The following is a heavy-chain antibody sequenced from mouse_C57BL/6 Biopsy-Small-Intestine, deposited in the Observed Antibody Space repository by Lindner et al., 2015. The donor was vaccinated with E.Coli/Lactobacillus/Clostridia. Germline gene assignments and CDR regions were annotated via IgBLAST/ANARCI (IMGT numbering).Heavy chain of an antibody. J-gene: IGHJ3*01. CDR3: ASPPIYYGDYLFAY. CDR1: GYTFISYW. CDR2: INPSSGYT. Sequence: RPGASVKMSCKASGYTFISYWMHWVKQRPGQGLEWIGYINPSSGYTEYNQKFKDKATLTADKSSSTAYMQLSSLTSEDSAVYYCASPPIYYGDYLFAYWGQGTLVTVSA. D-gene: IGHD2-13*01. V-gene: IGHV1-4*01.